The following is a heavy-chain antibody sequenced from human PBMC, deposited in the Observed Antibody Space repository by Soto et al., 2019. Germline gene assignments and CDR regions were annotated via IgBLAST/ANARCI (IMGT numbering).Heavy chain of an antibody. Sequence: QMHLVESGGGVVQPGRSLRLSCAASGFTFSSHAMHWVRQAPGKGLEWVAIMSFDGTNEFYADSVKGRFTISRDNSKNTLYLQMSSLRPEDTAVYYCAREQIVPSGYYYGMDVWGQGTTVTVSS. CDR1: GFTFSSHA. J-gene: IGHJ6*02. D-gene: IGHD6-6*01. V-gene: IGHV3-30-3*01. CDR2: MSFDGTNE. CDR3: AREQIVPSGYYYGMDV.